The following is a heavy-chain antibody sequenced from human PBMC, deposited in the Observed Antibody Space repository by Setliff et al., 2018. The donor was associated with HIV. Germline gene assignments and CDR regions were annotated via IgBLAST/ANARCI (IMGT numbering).Heavy chain of an antibody. V-gene: IGHV4-61*01. CDR3: ARYSPRGYTLTGPY. D-gene: IGHD6-25*01. CDR2: IYYSGST. J-gene: IGHJ4*02. Sequence: SETLSLTCTVSGGSVSSGSYYWSWIRQPPGTGLEWIGYIYYSGSTKHNPSLKSRVTISLDTSKNQFSLKLTSATAADTAVYYCARYSPRGYTLTGPYWGQGTLVTVSS. CDR1: GGSVSSGSYY.